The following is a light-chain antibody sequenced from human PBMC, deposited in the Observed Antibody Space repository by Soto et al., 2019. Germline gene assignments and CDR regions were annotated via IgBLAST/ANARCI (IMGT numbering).Light chain of an antibody. CDR2: EDN. Sequence: QSVLTQPPSVSAAPGQKVTISCSGSSSNIENNYVSWYQQLPGTAPKLLIYEDNKRPSGIPDRFSGSKSGTSATLGITGLQTGDEADYYCEIWDSRLPAYVFGSGTKATV. CDR1: SSNIENNY. J-gene: IGLJ1*01. CDR3: EIWDSRLPAYV. V-gene: IGLV1-51*02.